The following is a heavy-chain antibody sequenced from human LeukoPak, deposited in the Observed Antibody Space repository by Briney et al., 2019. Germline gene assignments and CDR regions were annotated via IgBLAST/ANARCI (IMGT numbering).Heavy chain of an antibody. CDR1: GGSISSGDYY. CDR3: ARQNSAGGGSISYYDFWSGQPLSNWFDP. V-gene: IGHV4-30-4*01. Sequence: SETLSLTCTVSGGSISSGDYYWSWIRQPPGKGLEWIGYIYYSGSTYYNPSLKSRVTISVDTSKNQFSLKLSSVTAADTAVYYCARQNSAGGGSISYYDFWSGQPLSNWFDPWGQGTLVTVSS. CDR2: IYYSGST. J-gene: IGHJ5*02. D-gene: IGHD3-3*01.